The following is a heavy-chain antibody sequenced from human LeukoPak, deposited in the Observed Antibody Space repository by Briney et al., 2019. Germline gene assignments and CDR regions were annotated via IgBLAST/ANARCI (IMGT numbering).Heavy chain of an antibody. D-gene: IGHD6-19*01. CDR2: ISYDGSNK. Sequence: GGSLRLSCAASGFTFSSYAMHWVRQAPGKGLEWVAVISYDGSNKYYADSVKGRFTISRDNSKNTLYLQMNSLRAEDTAVYYCAKAVSGTWDWFDPWGQGTLVTVSS. CDR1: GFTFSSYA. V-gene: IGHV3-30*04. J-gene: IGHJ5*02. CDR3: AKAVSGTWDWFDP.